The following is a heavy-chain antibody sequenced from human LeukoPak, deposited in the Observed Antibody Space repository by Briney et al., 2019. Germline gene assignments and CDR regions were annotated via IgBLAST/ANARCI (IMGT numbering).Heavy chain of an antibody. CDR3: AREAPVAAGSDAFDI. D-gene: IGHD6-19*01. V-gene: IGHV1-18*01. Sequence: ASVKVSCKSSGYTFTTYGIRWMRQAPGQSLEWMGWIIPYNSNTKYAQKLQGRVTMTTDTSTNTAYMEVRSLRSDDTAVYYCAREAPVAAGSDAFDIWGQGTMVTVSS. CDR1: GYTFTTYG. J-gene: IGHJ3*02. CDR2: IIPYNSNT.